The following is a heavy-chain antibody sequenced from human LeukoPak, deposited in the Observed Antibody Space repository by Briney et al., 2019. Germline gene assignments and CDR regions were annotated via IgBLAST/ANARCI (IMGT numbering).Heavy chain of an antibody. CDR3: VRAVSVSSYYFDC. V-gene: IGHV3-11*05. CDR1: GFTFSDYY. D-gene: IGHD5/OR15-5a*01. CDR2: ISSSSSYT. J-gene: IGHJ4*02. Sequence: GGSLRLSCAASGFTFSDYYMSWIRQAPGKGLEWISYISSSSSYTNYVDSVKGRFTISRDDAKNSLYLQMNSLRAEDTAVYYCVRAVSVSSYYFDCWGQGTLVTVSS.